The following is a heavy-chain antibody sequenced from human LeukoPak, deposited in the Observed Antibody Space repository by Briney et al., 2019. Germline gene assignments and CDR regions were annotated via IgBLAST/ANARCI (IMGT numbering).Heavy chain of an antibody. V-gene: IGHV4-39*07. CDR1: GGSLRSNGYY. CDR2: IYYDGST. Sequence: PSETLSLTCTVSGGSLRSNGYYWGWIRQPPGKGLEWIGSIYYDGSTYYNPSLKSRVTISVDTSKNQFSLRLSSVTAVDTAVYFCARRDSGWIHFVYWGQGTLVTVSS. J-gene: IGHJ4*02. D-gene: IGHD6-19*01. CDR3: ARRDSGWIHFVY.